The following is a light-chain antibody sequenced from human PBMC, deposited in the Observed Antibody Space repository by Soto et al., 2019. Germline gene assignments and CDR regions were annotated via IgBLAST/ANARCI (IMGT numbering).Light chain of an antibody. CDR1: SSNIGSHT. Sequence: QSVLTQPPSASGTPGQTIAISCSGGSSNIGSHTVNCYQQLPGTAPRLLIYSNTQRPSGVPDRFSGSKSGTSASLAISGLQSEYEGDYYCAACDDSLNGVVFGGGTKLTVL. V-gene: IGLV1-44*01. CDR3: AACDDSLNGVV. CDR2: SNT. J-gene: IGLJ2*01.